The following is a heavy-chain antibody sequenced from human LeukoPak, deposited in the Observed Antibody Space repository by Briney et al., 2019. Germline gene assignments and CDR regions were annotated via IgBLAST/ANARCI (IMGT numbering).Heavy chain of an antibody. Sequence: SVKVSCKASGGTFSSYAISWVRQAPGQGLEWMGGIIPIFGTANYAQKFQGRVTITTDESTSTAYMELSSLRSEDTAVYYCARTQSEWPRDYYYYMDVWGKGTTVTVSS. J-gene: IGHJ6*03. D-gene: IGHD5-12*01. CDR1: GGTFSSYA. V-gene: IGHV1-69*05. CDR2: IIPIFGTA. CDR3: ARTQSEWPRDYYYYMDV.